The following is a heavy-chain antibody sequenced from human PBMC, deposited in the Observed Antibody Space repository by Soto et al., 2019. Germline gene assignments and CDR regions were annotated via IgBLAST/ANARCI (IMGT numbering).Heavy chain of an antibody. Sequence: ASVKVSCKASGYSFTDYHIHWVRQAPGQGLEWLGRINPKSGGTSTAQKFQGWVTMTTDTSISTASMELTRLTSDDTAIYYCARGDSTDCSNGVCSFFYNHDLDVWRPVTTVTVSS. J-gene: IGHJ6*02. CDR2: INPKSGGT. CDR1: GYSFTDYH. D-gene: IGHD2-8*01. V-gene: IGHV1-2*04. CDR3: ARGDSTDCSNGVCSFFYNHDLDV.